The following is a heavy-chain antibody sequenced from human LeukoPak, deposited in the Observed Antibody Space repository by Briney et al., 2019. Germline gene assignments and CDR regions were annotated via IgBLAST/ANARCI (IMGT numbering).Heavy chain of an antibody. CDR2: IRYDGSDE. D-gene: IGHD6-19*01. J-gene: IGHJ4*02. Sequence: GGSLRLSCAASGFTFSDYGMHWARQAPGKGLEWVAFIRYDGSDEYYADSVKGRFTISRDNSKNTLYLQVNSLRAEDTAVYYCAKGGQWLAPGLDYWGQGTLVTVSS. CDR3: AKGGQWLAPGLDY. V-gene: IGHV3-30*02. CDR1: GFTFSDYG.